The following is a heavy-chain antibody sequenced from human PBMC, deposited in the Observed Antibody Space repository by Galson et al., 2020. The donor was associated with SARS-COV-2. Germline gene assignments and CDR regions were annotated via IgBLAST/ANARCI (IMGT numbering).Heavy chain of an antibody. CDR2: IWYDGSNK. CDR3: ARDEVWWIGGNYCIDV. Sequence: GESLKISCAASGFTFSSYGMHWVRQAPGKGLEWVAVIWYDGSNKYYADSVKGRFTISRDNSKNTLYLQMNSLRAEDTAVYYCARDEVWWIGGNYCIDVWGKGTTVTVAS. D-gene: IGHD2-21*01. J-gene: IGHJ6*03. CDR1: GFTFSSYG. V-gene: IGHV3-33*08.